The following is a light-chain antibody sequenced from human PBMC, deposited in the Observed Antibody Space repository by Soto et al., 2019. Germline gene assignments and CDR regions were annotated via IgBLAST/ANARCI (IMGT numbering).Light chain of an antibody. Sequence: EIVLTQSPGTLSLPPGERATLSCRATQSFSGSYLAWYQQKPGRAPRLLIYDASSRATGIPDRFSGSGSGTDFTLTISRLEPEDFAVYYCHQYGSSPWTFGQGTKVEIK. CDR1: QSFSGSY. CDR3: HQYGSSPWT. J-gene: IGKJ1*01. CDR2: DAS. V-gene: IGKV3-20*01.